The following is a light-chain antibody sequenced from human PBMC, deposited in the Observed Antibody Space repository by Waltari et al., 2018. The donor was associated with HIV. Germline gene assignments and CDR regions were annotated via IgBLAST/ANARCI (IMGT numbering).Light chain of an antibody. J-gene: IGLJ3*02. CDR2: GNY. CDR3: GTWDSGLSAVV. V-gene: IGLV1-51*01. Sequence: QSVLTQPPSVSAAPGQRVTISCSGSSSNIGSNDVSWYQQLPGTAPKLLIFGNYKRPSGVPDRFSGSKSGTSATLGITGLQTGDEADYYCGTWDSGLSAVVFGGGTKLTVL. CDR1: SSNIGSND.